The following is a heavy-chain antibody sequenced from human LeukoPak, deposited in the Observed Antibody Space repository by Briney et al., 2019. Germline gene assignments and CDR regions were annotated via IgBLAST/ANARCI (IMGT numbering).Heavy chain of an antibody. D-gene: IGHD4-23*01. V-gene: IGHV1-2*02. CDR3: ARERGGNSPFDS. Sequence: ASVKVSCKTSGYTFTAYYIHWLRQAPGQGLEWMGWMNPNSGGTKYAQTFQGRVTMTRDTSISAAYMELRWLTSDDTAVYYCARERGGNSPFDSWGQGTLVTVSS. CDR1: GYTFTAYY. J-gene: IGHJ4*02. CDR2: MNPNSGGT.